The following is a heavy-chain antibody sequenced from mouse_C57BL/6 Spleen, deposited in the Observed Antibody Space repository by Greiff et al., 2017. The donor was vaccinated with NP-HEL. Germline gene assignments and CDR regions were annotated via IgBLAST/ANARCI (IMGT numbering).Heavy chain of an antibody. D-gene: IGHD2-2*01. J-gene: IGHJ3*01. CDR3: TRGGYDDGGFAY. V-gene: IGHV1-15*01. CDR2: IDPETGGT. CDR1: GYTFTDYE. Sequence: QVQLQQSGAELVRPGASVTLSCKASGYTFTDYEMHWVKQTPVHGLEWIGAIDPETGGTAYNQKFKGKAILTADKSSSTAYMELRSLTSEDSAVYYCTRGGYDDGGFAYWGQGTLVTVSA.